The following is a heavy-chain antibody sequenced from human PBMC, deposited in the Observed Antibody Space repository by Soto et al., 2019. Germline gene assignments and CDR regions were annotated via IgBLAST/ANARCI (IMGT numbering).Heavy chain of an antibody. CDR1: GYSFTSYW. D-gene: IGHD6-6*01. CDR2: IDPSDSYT. CDR3: ARSLADRRHDYYGMDV. J-gene: IGHJ6*02. Sequence: RGESLKISCKGSGYSFTSYWISWVRQMPGKGLEWMGRIDPSDSYTNYSPSFQGHVTISADKSIGTAYLQWSSLKASDTAMYYCARSLADRRHDYYGMDVWGQGTTVTVSS. V-gene: IGHV5-10-1*01.